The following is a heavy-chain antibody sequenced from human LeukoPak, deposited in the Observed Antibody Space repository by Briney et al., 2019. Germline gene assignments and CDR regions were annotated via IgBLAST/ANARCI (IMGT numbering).Heavy chain of an antibody. CDR2: INPDKGDT. CDR1: GYSFTTYA. V-gene: IGHV1-3*01. Sequence: GASVKVSCMASGYSFTTYATHWVRQAPGQRLEWMGWINPDKGDTKYSQNFQGRITVTRDTSASTTYMELSSLVSEDTAVYYCARSLKGSYGNPFDYWGQGTLVTVSS. J-gene: IGHJ4*02. CDR3: ARSLKGSYGNPFDY. D-gene: IGHD4-17*01.